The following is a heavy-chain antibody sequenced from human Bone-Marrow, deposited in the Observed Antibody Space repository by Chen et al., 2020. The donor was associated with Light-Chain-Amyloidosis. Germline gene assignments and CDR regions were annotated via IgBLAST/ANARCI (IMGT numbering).Heavy chain of an antibody. Sequence: EVQLVESGGGLVQPGGSLRLSCAASGFTFSSYWMSWVRQAPGKGLEWVANIKQDGSEKYYVESVKGRFTISRDDAKNSLYLQMNSLRAEDTAVYYCAREGRYITMVRGVIRYYYYMDVWGKGTTVTVSS. CDR3: AREGRYITMVRGVIRYYYYMDV. CDR2: IKQDGSEK. V-gene: IGHV3-7*01. CDR1: GFTFSSYW. D-gene: IGHD3-10*01. J-gene: IGHJ6*03.